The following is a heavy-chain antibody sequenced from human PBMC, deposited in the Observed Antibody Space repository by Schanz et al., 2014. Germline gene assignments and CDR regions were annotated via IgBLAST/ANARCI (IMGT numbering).Heavy chain of an antibody. V-gene: IGHV3-23*04. CDR3: AKIERNED. CDR2: ISGSGGST. J-gene: IGHJ4*02. CDR1: GFTFDKYA. Sequence: EVQLVESGGGLVQPGKSLRLSCAASGFTFDKYAMHWVRQAPGKGLEWVSAISGSGGSTYYADSVKGRFTISRDNSKNTLYLQMNSLRAEDTAVYFCAKIERNEDWGQGTLVTVSS. D-gene: IGHD1-1*01.